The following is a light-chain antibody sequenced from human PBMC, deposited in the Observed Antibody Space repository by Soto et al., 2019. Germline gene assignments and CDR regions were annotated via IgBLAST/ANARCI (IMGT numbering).Light chain of an antibody. CDR1: SSDVGGYNY. V-gene: IGLV2-14*03. J-gene: IGLJ2*01. CDR3: SSYTSSTTVV. CDR2: DVS. Sequence: QSALTQPASVSGSPGQSITISCTGTSSDVGGYNYVSWYQQHPGKAPKLMVYDVSNRPSDISDRFSGSKSDNTASLTISGLQAEDEADYYCSSYTSSTTVVFGGGTKLTVL.